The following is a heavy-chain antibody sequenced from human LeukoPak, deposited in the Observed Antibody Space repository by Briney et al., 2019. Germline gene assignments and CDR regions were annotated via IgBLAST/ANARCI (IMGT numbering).Heavy chain of an antibody. CDR3: ARGNYDSSGSLDY. CDR2: IWYDGSNK. V-gene: IGHV3-33*08. CDR1: GFTFSSYW. D-gene: IGHD3-22*01. J-gene: IGHJ4*02. Sequence: GGSLRLSCAASGFTFSSYWMSWVRQAPGKGLEWVAVIWYDGSNKYYADSVKGRFTISRDNSKNTLYLQMNSLRAEDTAVYYCARGNYDSSGSLDYWGQGTLVTVSS.